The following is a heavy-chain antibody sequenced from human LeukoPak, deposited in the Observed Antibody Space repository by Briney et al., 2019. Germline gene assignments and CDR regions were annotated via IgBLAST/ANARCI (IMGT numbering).Heavy chain of an antibody. CDR2: ISSSSSYI. Sequence: PGGSLRLSCAASGFTSSIYPMHWVRQAPGKGLEWVSSISSSSSYIYYADSVKGRFTISRDNAKNSLYLQMNSLRAEDTAVYYCARADLYYYDSSGYYVSWFDPWGQGTLVTVSS. CDR1: GFTSSIYP. V-gene: IGHV3-21*01. J-gene: IGHJ5*02. D-gene: IGHD3-22*01. CDR3: ARADLYYYDSSGYYVSWFDP.